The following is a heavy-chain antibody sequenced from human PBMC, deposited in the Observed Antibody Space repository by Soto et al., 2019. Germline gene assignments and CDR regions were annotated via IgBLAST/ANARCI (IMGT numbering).Heavy chain of an antibody. Sequence: VGSLRLSCAASGFTFSSYAMSWVRQAPGKGLEWVSAISGSGGSTYYADSVKGRFTISRDNSKNTLYLQMNSLRAEDTAVYYCARELLWFGDSLALDYWGQGTLVTVSS. J-gene: IGHJ4*02. CDR3: ARELLWFGDSLALDY. V-gene: IGHV3-23*01. CDR2: ISGSGGST. D-gene: IGHD3-10*01. CDR1: GFTFSSYA.